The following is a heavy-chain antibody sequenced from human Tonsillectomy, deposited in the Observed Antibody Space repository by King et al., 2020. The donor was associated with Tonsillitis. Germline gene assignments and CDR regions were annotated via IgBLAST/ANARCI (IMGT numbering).Heavy chain of an antibody. D-gene: IGHD3-3*01. CDR1: GFTFSSYG. V-gene: IGHV3-30*18. J-gene: IGHJ6*03. CDR3: AKLAVLEWFLYYYYYMDV. CDR2: ISYDGSNK. Sequence: VQLVESGGGVVQPGRSLRLSCAASGFTFSSYGMHWVRQAPGKGLEWVAVISYDGSNKYYADSVKGRFTISRDNSKNMLYLQMNSLRAEDTAVYYCAKLAVLEWFLYYYYYMDVWGKGTTVTVSS.